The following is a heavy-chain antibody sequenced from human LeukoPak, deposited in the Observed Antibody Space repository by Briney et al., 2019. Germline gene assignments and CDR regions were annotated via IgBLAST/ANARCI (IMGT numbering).Heavy chain of an antibody. CDR3: ARPDTAMVTDAFDI. CDR1: GYRFTSYW. CDR2: IYPGDSDT. Sequence: GESLQISCKGSGYRFTSYWIGWVRQMPGKGLEWMGIIYPGDSDTRYSPSFQGQVTISADKSISTAYLQWSSLKASDTAMYYCARPDTAMVTDAFDIWGQGTMVTVSS. J-gene: IGHJ3*02. V-gene: IGHV5-51*01. D-gene: IGHD5-18*01.